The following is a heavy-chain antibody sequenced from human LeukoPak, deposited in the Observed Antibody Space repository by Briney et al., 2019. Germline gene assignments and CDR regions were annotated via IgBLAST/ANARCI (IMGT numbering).Heavy chain of an antibody. D-gene: IGHD2-2*01. CDR3: ARQTRGYVYYFDY. CDR1: GFPFQDSG. CDR2: INWNGDTT. Sequence: GGSLRLSCAASGFPFQDSGLSWVRQAPGKGLEWISGINWNGDTTVYADSVKGRFTISRDNAKNSLYLQMNSLRADDTAFYYCARQTRGYVYYFDYWGQGTLDTVSS. V-gene: IGHV3-20*04. J-gene: IGHJ4*02.